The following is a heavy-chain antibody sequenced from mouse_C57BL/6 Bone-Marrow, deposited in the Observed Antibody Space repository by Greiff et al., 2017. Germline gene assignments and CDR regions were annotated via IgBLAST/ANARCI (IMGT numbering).Heavy chain of an antibody. CDR3: TRYYYGPNWYFDV. D-gene: IGHD1-1*01. Sequence: QVQLQQSGAELVRPGASVTLSCKASGYTFPDYAMHWVKQTPVHGLEWIGAIDPETGGTAYNQKFKGKAILTADKSSSTAYMELRSLTAEYSAVYYCTRYYYGPNWYFDVWGTGTTVTVSS. CDR1: GYTFPDYA. CDR2: IDPETGGT. V-gene: IGHV1-15*01. J-gene: IGHJ1*03.